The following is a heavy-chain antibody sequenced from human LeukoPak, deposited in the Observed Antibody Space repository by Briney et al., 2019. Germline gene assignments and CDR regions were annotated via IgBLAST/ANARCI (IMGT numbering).Heavy chain of an antibody. CDR2: IGINKDNI. D-gene: IGHD2-21*01. Sequence: PGGSLRLSCAGHGFIFSSYEINWVRQAPGKGLEWISYIGINKDNIYYADSVKGRFTISRDNAKSSVFLQMNSLRVEDTAVYYCARETAHCGGDCYDYWGQGTLVTVSS. CDR1: GFIFSSYE. CDR3: ARETAHCGGDCYDY. J-gene: IGHJ4*02. V-gene: IGHV3-48*03.